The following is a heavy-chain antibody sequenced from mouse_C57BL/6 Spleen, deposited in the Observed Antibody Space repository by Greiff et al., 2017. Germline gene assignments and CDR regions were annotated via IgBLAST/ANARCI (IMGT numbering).Heavy chain of an antibody. CDR3: ARSHYYGSSYYAMDY. CDR2: INPNNGGT. J-gene: IGHJ4*01. CDR1: GYTFTDYY. D-gene: IGHD1-1*01. Sequence: EVQLQQSGPELVKPGASVKISCKASGYTFTDYYMNWVKQSHGKSLEWIGDINPNNGGTSYNQKFKGKVTLTVDKSSSTAYMELRSLTSEDSAVYYCARSHYYGSSYYAMDYWGQGTSVTVSS. V-gene: IGHV1-26*01.